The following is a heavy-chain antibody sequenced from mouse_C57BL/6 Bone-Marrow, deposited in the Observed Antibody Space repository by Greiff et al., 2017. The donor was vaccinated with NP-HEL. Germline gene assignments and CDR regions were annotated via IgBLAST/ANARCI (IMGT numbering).Heavy chain of an antibody. D-gene: IGHD1-1*01. J-gene: IGHJ4*01. V-gene: IGHV1-53*01. CDR3: ARIVNYGRGNLMDY. CDR2: INPSNGGT. Sequence: QVHVKQPGTELVKPGASVKLSCKASGYTFTSYWMHWVKQRPGQGLEWIGNINPSNGGTNYNEKFKSKATLTVDKSSSTAYMQLNSLTSEDSAVYYCARIVNYGRGNLMDYWGQGTSVTVSS. CDR1: GYTFTSYW.